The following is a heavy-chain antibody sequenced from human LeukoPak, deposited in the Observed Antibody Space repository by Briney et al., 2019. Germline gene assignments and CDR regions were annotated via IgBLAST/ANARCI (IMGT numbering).Heavy chain of an antibody. J-gene: IGHJ4*02. V-gene: IGHV3-23*01. D-gene: IGHD1-1*01. CDR2: ISGSGGST. Sequence: GGSLILSCADSGFTFSSYAMSWVRQAPGKGLEWVSAISGSGGSTYYADSVKGRFTISRDNSKNTLYLQMNSLRAEDTAVYYCAKDVELERGYFDYWGQGTLVTVSS. CDR3: AKDVELERGYFDY. CDR1: GFTFSSYA.